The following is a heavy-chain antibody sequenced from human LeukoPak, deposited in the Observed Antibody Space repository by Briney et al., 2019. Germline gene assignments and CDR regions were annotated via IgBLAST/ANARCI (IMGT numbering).Heavy chain of an antibody. CDR3: ARAPNTIFGVVVYFDY. CDR1: GGSISSYY. D-gene: IGHD3-3*01. J-gene: IGHJ4*02. V-gene: IGHV4-59*01. Sequence: SETLSLTCTVSGGSISSYYWSWIRQPPGKGLEWIGYIYYSGSTNYNPSLKSRVTISVDTSKNQFSLKLISVTAADTAMYYCARAPNTIFGVVVYFDYWGQGTLVTVSS. CDR2: IYYSGST.